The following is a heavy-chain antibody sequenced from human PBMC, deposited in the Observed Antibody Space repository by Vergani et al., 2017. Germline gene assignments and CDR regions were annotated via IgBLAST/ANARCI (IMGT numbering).Heavy chain of an antibody. CDR3: ARGRIVPRFAFDI. CDR1: GGSISSGDYY. D-gene: IGHD3-16*02. V-gene: IGHV4-30-4*01. Sequence: QVQLQESGPGLVKPSQTLSLTCTVSGGSISSGDYYWSWIRQPPGKGLEWIGYIYYSGSTYSNPSLKSRVTISGDTSKNQFSLKLSSVTAADTAVYYCARGRIVPRFAFDIWGQGTMVTVAS. J-gene: IGHJ3*02. CDR2: IYYSGST.